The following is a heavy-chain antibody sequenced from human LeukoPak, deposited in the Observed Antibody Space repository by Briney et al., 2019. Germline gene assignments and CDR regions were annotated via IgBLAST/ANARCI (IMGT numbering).Heavy chain of an antibody. CDR3: AKGSKAWYGAFDI. Sequence: GGSLRLSCAASGFTFSSYGMHWVRQAPGKGLEWVAVISYDGSNKYYADSVKGRFTISRDNSKNTLYLQMNSLRAEDTAVYYCAKGSKAWYGAFDIWGQGTMVTVSS. D-gene: IGHD6-13*01. CDR1: GFTFSSYG. V-gene: IGHV3-30*18. J-gene: IGHJ3*02. CDR2: ISYDGSNK.